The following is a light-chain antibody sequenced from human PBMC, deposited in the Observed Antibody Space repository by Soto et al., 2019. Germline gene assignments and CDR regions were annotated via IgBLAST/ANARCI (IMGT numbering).Light chain of an antibody. CDR1: QILLHITGEAF. CDR3: MKSTQLPPN. V-gene: IGKV2D-29*02. Sequence: DVVMTQTPLSLSVAPGQAASISCNSSQILLHITGEAFLFWYLQKPGQSPQLLIYEVSTRVSGVPDRFSGSGSGTDFTLEISRVETDDVGIYYCMKSTQLPPNFGQGTRLEIK. J-gene: IGKJ5*01. CDR2: EVS.